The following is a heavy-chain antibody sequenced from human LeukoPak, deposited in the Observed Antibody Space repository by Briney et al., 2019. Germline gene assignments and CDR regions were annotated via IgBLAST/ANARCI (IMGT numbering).Heavy chain of an antibody. Sequence: SETLSLTCAVYGGSFSGYYWSWIRQPPGKGLEWIGYIHYSGSTNYNPSLKSRITISVDTSKNQFSLRLRSVTAADTAIYYCARTVGDGYEGPWGQGTLVIVSS. D-gene: IGHD5-24*01. CDR3: ARTVGDGYEGP. J-gene: IGHJ5*02. CDR2: IHYSGST. V-gene: IGHV4-59*01. CDR1: GGSFSGYY.